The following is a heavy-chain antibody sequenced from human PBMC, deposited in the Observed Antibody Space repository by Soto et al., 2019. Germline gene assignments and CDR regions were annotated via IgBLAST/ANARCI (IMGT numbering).Heavy chain of an antibody. Sequence: VGSLRLSCAASGFAFGSYWMHWVRQAPGKGLVWVSRINSDGGTTSYADSVKGRFTISRDNAKNTLYLQMNSLRAEDTAVYYCARSYHYGSGSYACDIWGQGTMVTVSS. V-gene: IGHV3-74*01. CDR1: GFAFGSYW. D-gene: IGHD3-10*01. CDR2: INSDGGTT. CDR3: ARSYHYGSGSYACDI. J-gene: IGHJ3*02.